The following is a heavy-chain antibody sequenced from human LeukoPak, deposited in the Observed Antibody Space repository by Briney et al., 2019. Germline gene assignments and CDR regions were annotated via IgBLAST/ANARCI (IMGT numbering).Heavy chain of an antibody. D-gene: IGHD3-10*01. CDR1: GGSISSSSYY. CDR2: IYYSGSP. CDR3: ASGSGKG. J-gene: IGHJ4*02. Sequence: PSETLSLTCTVSGGSISSSSYYWGWIRQPPGKGLEWIGSIYYSGSPYYNPSLQSRVTISVDTSKNQFSLNLSSVTAADSAVYYCASGSGKGWGQGTLVTVSS. V-gene: IGHV4-39*01.